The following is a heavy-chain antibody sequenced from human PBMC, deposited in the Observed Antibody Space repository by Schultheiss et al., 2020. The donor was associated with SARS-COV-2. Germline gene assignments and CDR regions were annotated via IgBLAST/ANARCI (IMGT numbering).Heavy chain of an antibody. CDR3: AASSCGGDCYSVYYYGMDV. D-gene: IGHD2-21*02. V-gene: IGHV3-53*01. Sequence: GGSLRLSCAASGFTVSSNYMSWVRQAPGKGLEWVSVIYSGGSTYYADSVKGRFTISRDNSKNTLYLQMNSLRAEDTAVYYCAASSCGGDCYSVYYYGMDVWGQGTTVTVSS. CDR2: IYSGGST. CDR1: GFTVSSNY. J-gene: IGHJ6*02.